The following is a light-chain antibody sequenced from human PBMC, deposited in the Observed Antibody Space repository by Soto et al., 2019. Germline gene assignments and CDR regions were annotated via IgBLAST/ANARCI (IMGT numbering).Light chain of an antibody. V-gene: IGKV3-15*01. CDR1: QSVSSD. Sequence: EIVMTQSPATRSGSPGERATLSCRASQSVSSDLAWYHQKPGQAPRLLIYGASTRATGIPARFSGSGSGTEFTLTINSLQSEDFAVYYCQQYNTWPRTFGQGTKVDIK. CDR3: QQYNTWPRT. CDR2: GAS. J-gene: IGKJ1*01.